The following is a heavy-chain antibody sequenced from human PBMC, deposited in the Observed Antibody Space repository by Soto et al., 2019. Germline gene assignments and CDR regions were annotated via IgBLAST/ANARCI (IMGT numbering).Heavy chain of an antibody. V-gene: IGHV5-51*01. Sequence: GESLKISCKGSEYSFSSYWIGWVRQMPGEGLEWMGFVYPGDSDTRYSPSFQGHVTISVDKSISTAYLQWSSLRASDTAMYYCARQPDYNILTGYLYYFDYWGQGTLVTVSS. D-gene: IGHD3-9*01. CDR3: ARQPDYNILTGYLYYFDY. CDR2: VYPGDSDT. J-gene: IGHJ4*02. CDR1: EYSFSSYW.